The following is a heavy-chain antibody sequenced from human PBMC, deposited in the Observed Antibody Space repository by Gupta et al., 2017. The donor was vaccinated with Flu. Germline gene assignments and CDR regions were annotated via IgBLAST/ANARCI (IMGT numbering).Heavy chain of an antibody. CDR3: SREPESVIIYYYMDV. CDR1: GYTLTSYY. D-gene: IGHD3-10*01. CDR2: INPDNGAT. J-gene: IGHJ6*03. V-gene: IGHV1-46*01. Sequence: QVQLVQSGAEVMKPGASVKLSCKASGYTLTSYYIPWVRQAPGQGLEWSGIINPDNGATTDAKKFQGRVTMTRDTSTKTVYMELRSLRSEDTAVFYCSREPESVIIYYYMDVWGKGTTVTVSS.